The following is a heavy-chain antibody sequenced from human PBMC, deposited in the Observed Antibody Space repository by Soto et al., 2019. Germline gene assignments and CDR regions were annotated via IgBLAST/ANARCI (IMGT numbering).Heavy chain of an antibody. J-gene: IGHJ5*02. D-gene: IGHD2-2*01. V-gene: IGHV5-10-1*01. CDR1: GYSFAGFW. CDR3: ARLYCTTSTCDSWFDP. CDR2: IDPRDSYV. Sequence: GDSMPISTKCSGYSFAGFWSTLVRPMTGKGLEWMGRIDPRDSYVNYSPSFQGHVTISADKSISTAYLQWGSLKASDTAMYYCARLYCTTSTCDSWFDPWGQGTRVTVSA.